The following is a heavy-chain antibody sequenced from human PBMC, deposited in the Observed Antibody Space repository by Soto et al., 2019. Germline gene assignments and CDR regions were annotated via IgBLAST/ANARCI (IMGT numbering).Heavy chain of an antibody. Sequence: QVQLVESGEGVVQPGRSLRLSSEASGFTFSNYGLHWVREAPGKGLEWVGGIWSDGNKKLYGDSVKGRFIISRDNSKNTLYLQMNSLRAEDTAVYYCVRGYPEVDFDFWGQGTLATVSS. J-gene: IGHJ4*02. CDR2: IWSDGNKK. CDR3: VRGYPEVDFDF. V-gene: IGHV3-33*01. D-gene: IGHD2-2*01. CDR1: GFTFSNYG.